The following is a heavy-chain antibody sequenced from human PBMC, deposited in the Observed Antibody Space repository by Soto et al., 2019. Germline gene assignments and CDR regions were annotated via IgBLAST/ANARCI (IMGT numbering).Heavy chain of an antibody. D-gene: IGHD3-3*01. J-gene: IGHJ5*02. V-gene: IGHV1-18*01. CDR3: ARDPHEFWTSYWFDP. CDR1: GYTFNTYG. Sequence: GASVKVSCKTSGYTFNTYGINWVRQAPGQGLELMGWISAYDGKTTYAEEFQGRVTLTTDTSTSTAYMELRSLRSDDTAIYYCARDPHEFWTSYWFDPWGQGTPVTV. CDR2: ISAYDGKT.